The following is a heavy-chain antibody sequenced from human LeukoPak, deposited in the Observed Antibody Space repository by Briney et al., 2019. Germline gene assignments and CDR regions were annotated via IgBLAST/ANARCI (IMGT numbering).Heavy chain of an antibody. CDR3: AREWVRATNWFDP. V-gene: IGHV1-2*02. CDR2: INPYSGDT. J-gene: IGHJ5*02. Sequence: AAVKVSCKASGYTFSDYQIHWVRQAPGQGLEWVGWINPYSGDTKYAQKFQGRATMTRDTSISTAYMDLSRLTSDDTAVYYCAREWVRATNWFDPWGQGTLVTISS. D-gene: IGHD1-26*01. CDR1: GYTFSDYQ.